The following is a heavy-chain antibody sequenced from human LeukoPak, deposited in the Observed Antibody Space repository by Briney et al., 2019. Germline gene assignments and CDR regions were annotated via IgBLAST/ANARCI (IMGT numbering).Heavy chain of an antibody. CDR1: GFTFSSYW. Sequence: GGSLRLSCAASGFTFSSYWMSWVRQAPGKGLEWVANIKQDGSEKYYVDSVKGRFTISRDNAKNSLYLQMNSLRAEDTAVYYCARVPEYFDWSLGYYYYGMDVWAKGPRSPSP. V-gene: IGHV3-7*01. CDR2: IKQDGSEK. CDR3: ARVPEYFDWSLGYYYYGMDV. D-gene: IGHD3-9*01. J-gene: IGHJ6*02.